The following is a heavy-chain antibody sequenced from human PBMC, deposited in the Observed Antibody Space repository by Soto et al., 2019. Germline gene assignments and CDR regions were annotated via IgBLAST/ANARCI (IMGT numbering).Heavy chain of an antibody. CDR2: INSDGSVS. CDR1: GFTFSNYW. V-gene: IGHV3-74*01. CDR3: ARGDCVGGPCYSWPGAFYYYMDV. J-gene: IGHJ6*03. Sequence: EVQLVESGGGLVQPGGSLRLSCAASGFTFSNYWMYWVRQAPGKGLVWVSRINSDGSVSSYADSVKGRLTISRDNVKNTLYLQMDSLRAEDTAVYYCARGDCVGGPCYSWPGAFYYYMDVWGKGTTVTVFS. D-gene: IGHD2-15*01.